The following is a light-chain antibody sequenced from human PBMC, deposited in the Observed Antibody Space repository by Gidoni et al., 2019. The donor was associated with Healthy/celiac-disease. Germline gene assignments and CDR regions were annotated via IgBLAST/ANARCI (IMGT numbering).Light chain of an antibody. CDR2: DVS. Sequence: QAALTQPASESGSPGQSITISCTGPSSDVGGYNYVSWYQQQPGKAPKLMIYDVSNRPSGVSNRFSGSKSGNTDSLTISGLQAEDEADYYCSSYTSSSTLVFGGGTKLTVL. CDR3: SSYTSSSTLV. CDR1: SSDVGGYNY. J-gene: IGLJ2*01. V-gene: IGLV2-14*01.